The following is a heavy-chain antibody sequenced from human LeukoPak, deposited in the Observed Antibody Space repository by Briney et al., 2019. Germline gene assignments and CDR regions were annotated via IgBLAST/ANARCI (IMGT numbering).Heavy chain of an antibody. V-gene: IGHV1-2*02. CDR3: ARGEIAAAGKWFDP. CDR2: INPNSGGT. D-gene: IGHD6-13*01. J-gene: IGHJ5*02. CDR1: GGTFSSYA. Sequence: ASVKVSCKASGGTFSSYAISWVRQAPGQGLEWMGWINPNSGGTNYAQKFQGRVTMTRDTSISTAYIELSRLRSDDTAGYYCARGEIAAAGKWFDPWGQGTLVTVSS.